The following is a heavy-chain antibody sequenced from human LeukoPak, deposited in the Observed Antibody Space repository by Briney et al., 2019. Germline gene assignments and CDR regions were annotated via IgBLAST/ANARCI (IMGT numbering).Heavy chain of an antibody. CDR3: ARDSPRPPTYYYDSSDF. J-gene: IGHJ4*02. CDR1: GFTFSSYS. V-gene: IGHV3-21*04. CDR2: ISSRSSYI. D-gene: IGHD3-22*01. Sequence: GGSLRLSCAASGFTFSSYSMNWVRQAPGKGLEWVSSISSRSSYIYYADSVKGRFTISRDNAKNTLYLQMNSLRVEDTAVYYCARDSPRPPTYYYDSSDFWGQGTLVTVSS.